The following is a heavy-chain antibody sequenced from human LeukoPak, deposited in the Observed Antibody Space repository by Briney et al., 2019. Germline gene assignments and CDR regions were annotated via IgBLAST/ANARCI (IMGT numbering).Heavy chain of an antibody. CDR3: ARPSGYYYYGMDV. J-gene: IGHJ6*02. CDR1: GGSISSYY. Sequence: PSETLSLTCTVSGGSISSYYWSWIRQPPGKGLEWIGYIYYSGSTNYNPSLKSRVTISVDTSKNQFSLKLSSVTAADTAVYYCARPSGYYYYGMDVWGQGTTVTVSS. D-gene: IGHD1-26*01. CDR2: IYYSGST. V-gene: IGHV4-59*01.